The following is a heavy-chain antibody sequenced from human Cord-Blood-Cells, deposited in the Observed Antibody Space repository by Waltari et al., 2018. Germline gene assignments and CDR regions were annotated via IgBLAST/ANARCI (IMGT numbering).Heavy chain of an antibody. CDR1: GYPLPELS. CDR3: ATAYDSSGYYYIRDAFDI. D-gene: IGHD3-22*01. CDR2: FDPEDGET. Sequence: VQLVQSGAAVNKPAASVQVSCKVSGYPLPELSMPWVRQAPGKGLEWMGGFDPEDGETIYAQKFQGRVTMTEDTSTDTAYMELSSLRSEDTAVYYCATAYDSSGYYYIRDAFDIWGQGTMVTVSS. V-gene: IGHV1-24*01. J-gene: IGHJ3*02.